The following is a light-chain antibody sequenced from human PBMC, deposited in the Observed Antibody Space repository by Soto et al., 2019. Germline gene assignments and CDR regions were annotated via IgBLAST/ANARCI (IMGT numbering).Light chain of an antibody. CDR3: GTCASSLSVVV. CDR1: SSNIGNNY. Sequence: QSVLTQPPSVSAAPGQKVTISCSGSSSNIGNNYVSWYQQLPGTAPKLLIYDNTNRPSGIPDRFSGSKSGTSATLDITGLQTGDEADYCCGTCASSLSVVVFGGGTKVTVL. V-gene: IGLV1-51*01. CDR2: DNT. J-gene: IGLJ2*01.